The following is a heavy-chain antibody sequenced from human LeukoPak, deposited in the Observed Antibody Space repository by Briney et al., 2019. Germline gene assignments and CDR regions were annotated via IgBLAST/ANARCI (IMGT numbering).Heavy chain of an antibody. Sequence: GGSLRLSCAASGFTFSSYEMNWVRQAPGKGLEWVSYISSSGSTIYYADSVKGRFTISRDNAKNSLYLQMNSLRAEDTSVYYCARATDGYDSKVDWFDPWGQGTLVTVSS. D-gene: IGHD3-22*01. V-gene: IGHV3-48*03. CDR1: GFTFSSYE. CDR3: ARATDGYDSKVDWFDP. CDR2: ISSSGSTI. J-gene: IGHJ5*02.